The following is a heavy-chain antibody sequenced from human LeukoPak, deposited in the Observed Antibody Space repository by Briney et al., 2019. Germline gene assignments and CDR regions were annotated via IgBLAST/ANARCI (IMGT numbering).Heavy chain of an antibody. CDR1: GGSISSSNW. Sequence: SETLSLTCAVSGGSISSSNWWSWVRQPPGKGLEWIGEIYHSGSTNYNPSLKSRVTISVDTSKNQFSLKLSSVTAADTAVYYCARLKGSSGYVDYWGQGTLVTVSS. V-gene: IGHV4-4*02. CDR2: IYHSGST. D-gene: IGHD3-22*01. J-gene: IGHJ4*02. CDR3: ARLKGSSGYVDY.